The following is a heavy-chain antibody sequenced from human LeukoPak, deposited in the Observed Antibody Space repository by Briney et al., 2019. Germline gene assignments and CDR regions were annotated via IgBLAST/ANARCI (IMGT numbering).Heavy chain of an antibody. Sequence: VASVKVSCKASGYTFTSYYMHWVRQAPGQRPEWMGWINAGNGNTQYSQEFQGRVTISRDTSASTAYMELSSLRSEDMAVYYCARSLGVGSTLDYWGQGTLVTVSS. D-gene: IGHD1-26*01. CDR3: ARSLGVGSTLDY. J-gene: IGHJ4*02. CDR1: GYTFTSYY. V-gene: IGHV1-3*03. CDR2: INAGNGNT.